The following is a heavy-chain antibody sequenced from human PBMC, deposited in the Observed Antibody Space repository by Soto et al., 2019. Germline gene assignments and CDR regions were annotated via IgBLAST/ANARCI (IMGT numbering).Heavy chain of an antibody. V-gene: IGHV4-39*01. D-gene: IGHD6-13*01. CDR1: GGSISSSSYY. J-gene: IGHJ4*02. CDR3: ARHRWQIAAAGLPVS. Sequence: SETLSLTCTVSGGSISSSSYYWGWIRQPPGKGLEWIGSIYYSGSTYYNPSLKSRVTISVDTSKNQFSLKLSSVTAADTAVYYCARHRWQIAAAGLPVSWGQGTLVTVSS. CDR2: IYYSGST.